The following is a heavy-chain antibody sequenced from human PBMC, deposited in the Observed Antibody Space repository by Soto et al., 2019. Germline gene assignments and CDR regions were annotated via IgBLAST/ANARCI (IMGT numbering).Heavy chain of an antibody. V-gene: IGHV1-69*02. J-gene: IGHJ4*02. CDR2: IIPILGIA. CDR3: AARYCSSTSCHGVLYFDY. CDR1: GGTFSSYT. D-gene: IGHD2-2*01. Sequence: SVKVSCKASGGTFSSYTISWVRQAPGQGLEWMGRIIPILGIANYAQKFQGRVTITADKSTSTAYMELSSLRSEDTAVYYCAARYCSSTSCHGVLYFDYWGQGTLVTVSS.